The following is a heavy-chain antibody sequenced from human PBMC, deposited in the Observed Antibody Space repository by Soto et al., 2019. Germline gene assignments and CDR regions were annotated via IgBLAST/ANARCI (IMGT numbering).Heavy chain of an antibody. Sequence: QVQLQESGPGLVKPSETLSLTCTVSGVSISSYYWSWIRQPPGKGLEWIGYIYYSGSTNYNPSLNSRVTISVDTSKNQFSLKLSSVTAADTAVYYCARRYRSSFDYWGQGTLVTVSS. V-gene: IGHV4-59*08. CDR2: IYYSGST. J-gene: IGHJ4*02. CDR1: GVSISSYY. CDR3: ARRYRSSFDY. D-gene: IGHD6-13*01.